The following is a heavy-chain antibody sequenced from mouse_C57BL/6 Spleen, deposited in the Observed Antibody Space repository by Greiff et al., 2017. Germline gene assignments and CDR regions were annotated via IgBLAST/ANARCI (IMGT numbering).Heavy chain of an antibody. CDR3: ARSRGYDWYFDV. J-gene: IGHJ1*03. D-gene: IGHD2-2*01. Sequence: VQLQQSGPELVKPGASVKISCKASGYSFTSYYIHWVKQRPGQGLEWIGWIYPGCGNTKYNEKFKCKATLTADTSSSTAYMQLSSLTSSDSAVYYCARSRGYDWYFDVWGTGTTVTVSS. CDR1: GYSFTSYY. CDR2: IYPGCGNT. V-gene: IGHV1-66*01.